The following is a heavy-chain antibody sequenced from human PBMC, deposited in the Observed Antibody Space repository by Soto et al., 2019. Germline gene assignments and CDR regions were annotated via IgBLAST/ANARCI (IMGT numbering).Heavy chain of an antibody. CDR2: ISGGGDRT. CDR1: GFTFINYA. J-gene: IGHJ2*01. CDR3: ARKVLGSTSRPDWWYFDL. Sequence: EVQLLESGGGLVQPGGSLRLSCVGSGFTFINYAMNWVRQTPGKGLEWVSGISGGGDRTFDADSVKGRFTISGDNSKNMVNLQMNSLRADDTAVYYSARKVLGSTSRPDWWYFDLWGRGTLVTVSS. V-gene: IGHV3-23*01. D-gene: IGHD2-2*01.